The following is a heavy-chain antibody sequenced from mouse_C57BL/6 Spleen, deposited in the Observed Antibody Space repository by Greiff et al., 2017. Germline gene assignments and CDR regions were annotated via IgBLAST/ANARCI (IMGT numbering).Heavy chain of an antibody. Sequence: EVQLQQSGAELVRPGASVKLSCTASGFNIKDDYMHWVKQRPEQGLEWIGWIDPENGDTEYASKFQGKATITADTSSNTAYLQLSSLTSEDTAVYYCTNYGSSYGGYWGQGTTLTVSS. J-gene: IGHJ2*01. CDR2: IDPENGDT. CDR3: TNYGSSYGGY. D-gene: IGHD1-1*01. V-gene: IGHV14-4*01. CDR1: GFNIKDDY.